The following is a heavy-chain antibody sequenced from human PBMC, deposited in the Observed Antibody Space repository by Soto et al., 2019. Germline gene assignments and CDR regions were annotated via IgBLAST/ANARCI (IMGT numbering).Heavy chain of an antibody. CDR3: ARGRGYSYGPYYFDY. Sequence: SETLSLTCTVSGGSISSEGYYWSWFRQLPGKGLEWIGDIYYSGTTYHNPSLRSRLTISGDASKNQFSLKLSSVTTADTALYYCARGRGYSYGPYYFDYWGQGTLVTV. CDR1: GGSISSEGYY. V-gene: IGHV4-31*03. CDR2: IYYSGTT. J-gene: IGHJ4*02. D-gene: IGHD5-18*01.